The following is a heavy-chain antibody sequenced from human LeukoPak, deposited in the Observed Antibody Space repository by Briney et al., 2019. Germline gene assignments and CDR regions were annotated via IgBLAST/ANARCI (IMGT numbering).Heavy chain of an antibody. V-gene: IGHV4-39*01. J-gene: IGHJ4*02. Sequence: PSETLSLTCTVSGGSIRSSTYYRGWIRQPPGKGLEWIGSMYYTGSTYYSPSLKSRVTISVDTSKNQFSLKLSSVTAADTAVYYCARQSDSSRWSTYGYWGQGTLVTVSS. CDR1: GGSIRSSTYY. D-gene: IGHD6-19*01. CDR3: ARQSDSSRWSTYGY. CDR2: MYYTGST.